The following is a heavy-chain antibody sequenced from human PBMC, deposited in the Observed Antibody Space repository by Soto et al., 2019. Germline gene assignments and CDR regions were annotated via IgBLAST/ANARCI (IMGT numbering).Heavy chain of an antibody. Sequence: SETLSLTCTVSGGSISSYYWSWIRQPPGKGLEWIGYIYYSGSTNYNPSLKSRVTISVDTSKNQFSLKLSSVTAADTAVYYCARSEYSSLDYYYYMDVWGKGTTVTVSS. CDR3: ARSEYSSLDYYYYMDV. D-gene: IGHD6-6*01. J-gene: IGHJ6*03. CDR2: IYYSGST. V-gene: IGHV4-59*01. CDR1: GGSISSYY.